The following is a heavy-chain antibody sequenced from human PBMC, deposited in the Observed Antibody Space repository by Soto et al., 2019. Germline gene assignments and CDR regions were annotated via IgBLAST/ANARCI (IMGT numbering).Heavy chain of an antibody. Sequence: GGSLRLSCTAPGFTLGDYAMSWFRQAPGKGLEWVGFIRSKAYGGTTEYAASVKGRFTISRDDSKSIAYLQMNSLKTEDTAVYYCTRRLYSSSWYVYFDYWGQGTLVTVSS. D-gene: IGHD6-13*01. CDR2: IRSKAYGGTT. J-gene: IGHJ4*02. CDR1: GFTLGDYA. V-gene: IGHV3-49*03. CDR3: TRRLYSSSWYVYFDY.